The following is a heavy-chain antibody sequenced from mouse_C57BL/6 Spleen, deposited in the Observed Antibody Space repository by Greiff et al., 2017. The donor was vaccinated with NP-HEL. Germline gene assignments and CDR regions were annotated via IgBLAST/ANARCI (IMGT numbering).Heavy chain of an antibody. V-gene: IGHV1-26*01. Sequence: EVQLQQSGPELVKPGASVKISCKASGYTFTDYYMNWVKQSQGKSLEWIGAINPNNGGTSYNQKFKGKATLTVDKSSSTAYMELRSLTSEDSAVYYGARPSWDEDWWGQGTTLTVSS. CDR2: INPNNGGT. CDR1: GYTFTDYY. D-gene: IGHD4-1*01. J-gene: IGHJ2*01. CDR3: ARPSWDEDW.